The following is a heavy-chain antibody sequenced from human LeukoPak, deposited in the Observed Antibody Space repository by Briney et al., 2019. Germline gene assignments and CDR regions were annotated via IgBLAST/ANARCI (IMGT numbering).Heavy chain of an antibody. D-gene: IGHD3-9*01. CDR1: GFTFSSYG. J-gene: IGHJ4*02. Sequence: SLRLSCAASGFTFSSYGMSWVRQAPGKGLEWVSAISGSGGSTYYADSVKGRFTISRDNSKNTVYMKMNSLRAEDTAVYYCAKGILTGFDDGFDYWGQGTLVTVSS. CDR3: AKGILTGFDDGFDY. CDR2: ISGSGGST. V-gene: IGHV3-23*01.